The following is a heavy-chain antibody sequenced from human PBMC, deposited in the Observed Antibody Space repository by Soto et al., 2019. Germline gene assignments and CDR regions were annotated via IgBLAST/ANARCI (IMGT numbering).Heavy chain of an antibody. Sequence: QVQLVQSGPEVKKPGASVKVSCKTSGYTFTSFGITWGEQPPGQGLEWMGWITTDKGKTTYAQKFQGRVTMTTDISTSTAYMELRSLRSDDTAVYYCATRSPAFDYWGQGTLVTVSS. J-gene: IGHJ4*02. CDR1: GYTFTSFG. CDR2: ITTDKGKT. CDR3: ATRSPAFDY. V-gene: IGHV1-18*01.